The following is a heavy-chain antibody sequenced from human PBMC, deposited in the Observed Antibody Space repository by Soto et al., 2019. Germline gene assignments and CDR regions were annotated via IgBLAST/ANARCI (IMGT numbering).Heavy chain of an antibody. J-gene: IGHJ5*02. CDR2: SKNRGQGFAT. V-gene: IGHV3-72*01. Sequence: EVQLVESGGGLVQPGGSLRLSCATSGFTFSDHYLDWVRQAAGKGLEWVGRSKNRGQGFATEYAASVQGRFTISGDDSWSLLYLHMKSRKTEDTAGYYCVVWGRGGINHWGQGTRVSVSS. CDR1: GFTFSDHY. D-gene: IGHD3-10*01. CDR3: VVWGRGGINH.